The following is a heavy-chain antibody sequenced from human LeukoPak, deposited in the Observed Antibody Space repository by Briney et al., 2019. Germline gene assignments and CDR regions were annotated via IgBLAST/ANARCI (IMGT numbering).Heavy chain of an antibody. CDR2: IYYSGST. J-gene: IGHJ4*02. CDR1: GGSISGYY. D-gene: IGHD3-3*01. CDR3: ARNDLWSGYYNY. V-gene: IGHV4-59*01. Sequence: NASETLSLTCTVSGGSISGYYWSWIRQPPGKGLEWIGYIYYSGSTNYNPSLESRVTISVDTSKNQFSLKLSSVTAGDTAVYYCARNDLWSGYYNYWGQGTLVTVSS.